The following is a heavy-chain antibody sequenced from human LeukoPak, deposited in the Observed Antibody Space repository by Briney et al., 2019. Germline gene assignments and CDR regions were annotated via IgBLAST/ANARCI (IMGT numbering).Heavy chain of an antibody. V-gene: IGHV4-39*01. Sequence: PSETLSLTCTVSGDSISSSSSGYYWGWIRQPPGKGLEWIGNIYSSGSTYYNPSLKSRVTISVDTSKNQFSLKLSSVTAADTAVYYCARRPPSEVTTGWGDYWGQGTLVTVSS. D-gene: IGHD4-17*01. J-gene: IGHJ4*02. CDR2: IYSSGST. CDR3: ARRPPSEVTTGWGDY. CDR1: GDSISSSSSGYY.